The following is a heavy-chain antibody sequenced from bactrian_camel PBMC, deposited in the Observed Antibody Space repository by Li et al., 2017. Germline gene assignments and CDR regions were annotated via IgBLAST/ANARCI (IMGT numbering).Heavy chain of an antibody. CDR3: ASLYNRY. Sequence: DVQLVESGGGLVQPGGSLRLSCAASGFTFSNYAMSWVRQAPGKGLEWVSAINGAGSSTFTADSVKGRFTISRDDAKNTLYLELNNLKTEDAAMYFCASLYNRYWGPGTQVTVS. CDR1: GFTFSNYA. V-gene: IGHV3S31*01. CDR2: INGAGSST. J-gene: IGHJ4*01.